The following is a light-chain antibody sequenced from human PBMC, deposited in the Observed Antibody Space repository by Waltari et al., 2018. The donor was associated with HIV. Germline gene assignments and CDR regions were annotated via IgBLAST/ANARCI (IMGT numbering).Light chain of an antibody. CDR3: RHRTTWPPT. CDR1: QSVQEF. V-gene: IGKV3-11*01. Sequence: EIVLTQSPPILSVSLGETATLSCRASQSVQEFLAWYQRRPGQAPRLVVYDASKRAAGVPARFSGSGFGTDFTLTISGLEPEDVALYYCRHRTTWPPTFGGGTRVEIE. J-gene: IGKJ4*01. CDR2: DAS.